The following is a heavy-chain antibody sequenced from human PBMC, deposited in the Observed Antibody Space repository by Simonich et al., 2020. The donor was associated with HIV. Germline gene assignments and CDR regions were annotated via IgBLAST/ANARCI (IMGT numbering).Heavy chain of an antibody. CDR1: GGSFTGYY. CDR3: AREGGSSRRKYFQH. D-gene: IGHD6-13*01. Sequence: QVQLQQWGAGLLKPSETLSLICAVYGGSFTGYYWSWIRQPPGKGLGWIGEIYHSGSNNYNPYPKRRVTSSIDTSKNQFPPNLTSVTAADTAVYYCAREGGSSRRKYFQHWGQGTLVTVSS. V-gene: IGHV4-34*01. J-gene: IGHJ1*01. CDR2: IYHSGSN.